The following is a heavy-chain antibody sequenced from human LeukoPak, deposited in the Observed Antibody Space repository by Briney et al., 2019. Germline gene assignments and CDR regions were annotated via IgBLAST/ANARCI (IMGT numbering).Heavy chain of an antibody. CDR2: ISSSSSYT. Sequence: GGSLRLSCAASGFTFSDYYMSWIRQAPGKGLEWVSYISSSSSYTNYADSVKGRFTISRDNSKNTLYLQMNSLRAEDTAVYYCAKVGYCSSTSCYDAFDIWGQGTMVTVSS. J-gene: IGHJ3*02. CDR1: GFTFSDYY. CDR3: AKVGYCSSTSCYDAFDI. V-gene: IGHV3-11*05. D-gene: IGHD2-2*01.